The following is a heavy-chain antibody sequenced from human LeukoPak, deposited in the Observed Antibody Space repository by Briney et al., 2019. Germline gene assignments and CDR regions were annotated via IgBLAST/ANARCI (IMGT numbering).Heavy chain of an antibody. D-gene: IGHD7-27*01. Sequence: GGSLRLSCAASGFTFSSYSMNWVRQAPGKGLEWVSYISSSSSTIYYADSVKGRFTISRDNAKNSLYLQMNSLRAEDTAVYYCARDPLTWGPPDAFDIWGQGTMVTVSS. V-gene: IGHV3-48*04. J-gene: IGHJ3*02. CDR3: ARDPLTWGPPDAFDI. CDR1: GFTFSSYS. CDR2: ISSSSSTI.